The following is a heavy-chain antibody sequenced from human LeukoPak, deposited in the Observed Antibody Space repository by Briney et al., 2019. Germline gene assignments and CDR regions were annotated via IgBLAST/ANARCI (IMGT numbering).Heavy chain of an antibody. V-gene: IGHV3-30-3*01. J-gene: IGHJ4*02. Sequence: GGSLKLSCTASGFTFSSYGFHWVSQAPGKGLEWVALILYDGSNKYYADSVKGRFTISRDDSTNTLYLQMNSLRGEDTAVYYCARDYGFGLLPAAKRYWGQGTLVTVSS. CDR1: GFTFSSYG. CDR3: ARDYGFGLLPAAKRY. CDR2: ILYDGSNK. D-gene: IGHD3/OR15-3a*01.